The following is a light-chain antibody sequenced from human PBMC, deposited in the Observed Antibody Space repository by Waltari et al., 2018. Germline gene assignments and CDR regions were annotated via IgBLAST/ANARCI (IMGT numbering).Light chain of an antibody. CDR1: QGISSY. Sequence: DIQFTQSPSFLSASVEDKVTITCRASQGISSYLAWHQQKPGQAPKLLIYAASTLQSGVPSRFSGSGSGTEFPLTISSLQPEDFATYSCQQLNSYPYSPFGPGTKVDIK. V-gene: IGKV1-9*01. CDR2: AAS. J-gene: IGKJ3*01. CDR3: QQLNSYPYSP.